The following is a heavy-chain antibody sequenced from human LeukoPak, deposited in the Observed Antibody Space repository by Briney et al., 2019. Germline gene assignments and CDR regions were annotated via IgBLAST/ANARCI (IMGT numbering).Heavy chain of an antibody. J-gene: IGHJ4*02. Sequence: PGRSLRLSCAASGFTFSSYGMHWVRQAPGKGLEWVAVISYDGSNKYYADSVKGRFTISRDNSKNTLYLQMNSLRAEDTAVYYCAYPDPSHYWGQGTLVTVSS. V-gene: IGHV3-30*03. CDR3: AYPDPSHY. CDR2: ISYDGSNK. CDR1: GFTFSSYG. D-gene: IGHD1-14*01.